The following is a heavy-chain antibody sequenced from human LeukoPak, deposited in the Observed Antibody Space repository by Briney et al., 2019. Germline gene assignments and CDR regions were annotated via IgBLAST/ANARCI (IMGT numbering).Heavy chain of an antibody. J-gene: IGHJ6*02. V-gene: IGHV1-8*01. D-gene: IGHD3-3*01. CDR2: MHPNSGNT. CDR1: GYTFTSYD. CDR3: ARIMYYDFLSGNNKNYYYYGMDV. Sequence: ASVKVSCKASGYTFTSYDIDWVRQATGQGLEWMGWMHPNSGNTGYAQKFQGRVTMTRNTSISTAYMELSSLRSEDTAVYYCARIMYYDFLSGNNKNYYYYGMDVWGQGTTVTVSS.